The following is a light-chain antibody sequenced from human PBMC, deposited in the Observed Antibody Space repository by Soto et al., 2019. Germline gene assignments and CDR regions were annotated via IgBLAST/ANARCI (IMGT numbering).Light chain of an antibody. Sequence: EIVLTQSPGTLSLSPGERATLSCRASQSVSSSYLAWYQQKPGQAPRLLIYGASSRATGIPDRFSGSGYGKEFTLTISRLEPEDFAVYYCQQYGSSPWTFGQGTKVEIK. CDR1: QSVSSSY. V-gene: IGKV3-20*01. CDR3: QQYGSSPWT. CDR2: GAS. J-gene: IGKJ1*01.